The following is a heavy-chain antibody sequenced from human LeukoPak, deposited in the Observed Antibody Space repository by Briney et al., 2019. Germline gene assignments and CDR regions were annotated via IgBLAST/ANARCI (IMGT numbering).Heavy chain of an antibody. CDR1: GYTFTSYY. J-gene: IGHJ5*02. CDR2: INPSGGST. D-gene: IGHD6-13*01. CDR3: ARDYRGEQLVQGYWFDP. Sequence: ASVKVSCKASGYTFTSYYMHWVRQAPGQGLEWMGIINPSGGSTSYAQKFQGRVTMTRDTSTSTVYMELSSLRSEDTAVYYCARDYRGEQLVQGYWFDPWGQGTLVTVSS. V-gene: IGHV1-46*01.